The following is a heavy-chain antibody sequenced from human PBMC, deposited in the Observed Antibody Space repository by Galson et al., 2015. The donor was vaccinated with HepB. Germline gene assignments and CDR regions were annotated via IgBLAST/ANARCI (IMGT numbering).Heavy chain of an antibody. CDR3: ARSGRFGIAAADHGLY. CDR2: INVGNGNT. V-gene: IGHV1-3*01. J-gene: IGHJ4*02. D-gene: IGHD6-13*01. Sequence: SVKVSCKASGYTFTMYAMHWVRQAPGQRLEWMGWINVGNGNTKYSQKFQGRVTITRDTSARTAYMELCSLKAEDTAVYYCARSGRFGIAAADHGLYWGQGTLVTVSS. CDR1: GYTFTMYA.